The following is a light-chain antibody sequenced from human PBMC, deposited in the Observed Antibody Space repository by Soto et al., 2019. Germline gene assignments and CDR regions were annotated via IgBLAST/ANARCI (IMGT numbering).Light chain of an antibody. CDR2: GAS. J-gene: IGKJ1*01. V-gene: IGKV3-15*01. CDR3: QQYNNWPRT. CDR1: QSVRNN. Sequence: TVMTQSPATLSVSLGERVTLSCRASQSVRNNLAWYQQKPGQAPRLLIYGASTRATDIPARFSGSGSGTEFTLTISGLESEDFAVYYCQQYNNWPRTFGQGTKVDIK.